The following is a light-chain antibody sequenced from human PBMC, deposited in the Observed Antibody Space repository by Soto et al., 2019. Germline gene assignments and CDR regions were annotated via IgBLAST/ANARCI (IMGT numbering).Light chain of an antibody. V-gene: IGLV1-40*01. J-gene: IGLJ3*02. Sequence: QSALTQPPSVSGAPGQRVTISCTGSSSNIGAGYDVHWYQQLPGTAPKLLIYGNSNRPSGVPDRFSGSKSGTSASLAITGLRAEDEADYYCHSYDSSLSGWVFGGGTKLTVL. CDR3: HSYDSSLSGWV. CDR1: SSNIGAGYD. CDR2: GNS.